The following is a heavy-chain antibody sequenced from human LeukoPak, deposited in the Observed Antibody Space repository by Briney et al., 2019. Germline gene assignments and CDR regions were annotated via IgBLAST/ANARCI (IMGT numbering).Heavy chain of an antibody. V-gene: IGHV3-7*01. J-gene: IGHJ4*02. D-gene: IGHD1-14*01. CDR3: ARPTEY. Sequence: ETLSLTCTVSGGSISSSSYYWGWIRQPPGKGLEWVANIKEDGSKQYYVDSLKGRFIISRDNAKNSLYLQMNNLRAEDTAVYYCARPTEYWGQGTLVTVSS. CDR2: IKEDGSKQ. CDR1: GGSISSSSYY.